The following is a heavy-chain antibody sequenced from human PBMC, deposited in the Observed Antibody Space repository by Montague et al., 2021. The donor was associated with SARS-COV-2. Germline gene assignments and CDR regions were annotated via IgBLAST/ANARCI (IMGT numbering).Heavy chain of an antibody. CDR3: ARASWIQRWFRTPYFDY. D-gene: IGHD5-18*01. CDR1: GFTFSSYA. V-gene: IGHV3-23*01. CDR2: ISGSGGST. Sequence: SLRLSCAASGFTFSSYAMSWVRQAPGKGLEWVSAISGSGGSTYYADSVKGRFTISRDNSKNTLYLQMNSLRAEDTAVYYCARASWIQRWFRTPYFDYWGQGTMVTVSS. J-gene: IGHJ4*02.